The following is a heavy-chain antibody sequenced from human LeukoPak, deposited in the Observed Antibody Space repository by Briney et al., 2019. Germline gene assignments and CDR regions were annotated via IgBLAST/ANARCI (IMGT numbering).Heavy chain of an antibody. CDR3: AKGAEDDAVDWFDP. CDR1: GFTFSRYA. V-gene: IGHV3-23*01. Sequence: PGGSLRLSCAASGFTFSRYAMMWVRQAPGKGLQWVSSIIGGGGGTYYADSVKGRLTISRDNSKNTVYLQMNSLRAEDTAVYYCAKGAEDDAVDWFDPCGQGTLVTVSS. J-gene: IGHJ5*02. CDR2: IIGGGGGT. D-gene: IGHD1-14*01.